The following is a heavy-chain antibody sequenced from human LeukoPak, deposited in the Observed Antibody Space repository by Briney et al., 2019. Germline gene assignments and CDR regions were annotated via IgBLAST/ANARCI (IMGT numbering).Heavy chain of an antibody. D-gene: IGHD3-22*01. V-gene: IGHV3-23*01. J-gene: IGHJ4*02. CDR3: AKDIAGDDSCDYHF. CDR2: ISANRGVT. Sequence: PGGSLRLSCTDSGFTFSIYDLSWVRQAPGKGLEWVSSISANRGVTKFADFVKGRFTIFRDNSKNTLYLQMNSLTVEDTAVYYCAKDIAGDDSCDYHFWGQRTLVTVSS. CDR1: GFTFSIYD.